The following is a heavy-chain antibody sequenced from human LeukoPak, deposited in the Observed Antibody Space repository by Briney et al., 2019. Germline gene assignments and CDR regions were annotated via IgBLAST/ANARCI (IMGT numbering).Heavy chain of an antibody. CDR3: ARDLKTYSSSSW. J-gene: IGHJ4*02. V-gene: IGHV3-48*03. CDR2: ISSSGSNI. Sequence: GGSLRLAWAASAFTVSSYEMSWVRQAPGKGREWVSYISSSGSNIYYADCGKGRFTIARDNAKNSMYMQMDSLRAEDTAVYYCARDLKTYSSSSWWGQGTLVPASS. CDR1: AFTVSSYE. D-gene: IGHD6-13*01.